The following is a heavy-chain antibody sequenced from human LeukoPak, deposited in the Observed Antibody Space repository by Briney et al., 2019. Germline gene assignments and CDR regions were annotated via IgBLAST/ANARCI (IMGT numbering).Heavy chain of an antibody. J-gene: IGHJ3*02. CDR3: GRMRGIVGATALDDDFDI. V-gene: IGHV3-21*01. CDR1: GFTFSSYC. D-gene: IGHD1-26*01. Sequence: GGSLRLSCAASGFTFSSYCMNWVRQPPGKGLEWVSSISRSSSYIYYADSEKGRFTISRDNAKNSLYLQMNSMRAEDTAVYYCGRMRGIVGATALDDDFDIWGQGRMVTVSS. CDR2: ISRSSSYI.